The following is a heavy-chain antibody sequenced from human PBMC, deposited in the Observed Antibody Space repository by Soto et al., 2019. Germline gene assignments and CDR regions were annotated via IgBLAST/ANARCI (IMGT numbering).Heavy chain of an antibody. CDR1: GLTFSSYA. J-gene: IGHJ2*01. Sequence: EVQLLESGGGLVQPGGSLRLSCAASGLTFSSYAMSWVRQAPGKGLEWVSGITSGGGSTYYADSVKGRFTVSRDKSKNTLFLQMNSLRAEDTALYYCAKIPPASDWSYITGYQWYFDLWGRGTLVTVSS. D-gene: IGHD3-9*01. CDR3: AKIPPASDWSYITGYQWYFDL. CDR2: ITSGGGST. V-gene: IGHV3-23*01.